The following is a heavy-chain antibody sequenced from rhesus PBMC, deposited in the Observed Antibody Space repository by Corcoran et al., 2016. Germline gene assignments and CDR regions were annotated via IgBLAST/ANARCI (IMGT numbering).Heavy chain of an antibody. CDR3: VKESSPRGYFDV. CDR2: MRTDGRDT. J-gene: IGHJ2*01. CDR1: GFSFSSYY. Sequence: DVQLEESGGGLMQPGGSLRLSCTGSGFSFSSYYLYWVRQATGKGREWVSCMRTDGRDTWYTESVKGRFTMSKENAKNTLYLQMDRLRVEDTAVYYCVKESSPRGYFDVWGPGAPVTISS. V-gene: IGHV3-8*01. D-gene: IGHD3-9*01.